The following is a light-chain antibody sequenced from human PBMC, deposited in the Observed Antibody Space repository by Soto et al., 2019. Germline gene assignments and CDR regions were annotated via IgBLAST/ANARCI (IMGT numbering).Light chain of an antibody. CDR2: RNN. J-gene: IGLJ3*02. Sequence: QSVLTQPPSASGTPGQRVTISCSGSSSNIGRTSVYWYQQLPGTAPRLLIHRNNQRPSGVPDRFSGSKSGTSASLAISGLRSDDEADYYCSTWDDSLSGWVFGGGTKVTVL. V-gene: IGLV1-47*01. CDR1: SSNIGRTS. CDR3: STWDDSLSGWV.